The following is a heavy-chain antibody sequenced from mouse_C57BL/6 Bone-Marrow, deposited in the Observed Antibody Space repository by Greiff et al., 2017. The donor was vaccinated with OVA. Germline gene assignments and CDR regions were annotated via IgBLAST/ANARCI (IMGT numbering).Heavy chain of an antibody. CDR3: AREREYYGFDY. J-gene: IGHJ2*01. V-gene: IGHV3-1*01. D-gene: IGHD1-1*01. CDR1: GYSITSGYD. Sequence: DVKLQESGPGMVKPSQSLSLTCTVTGYSITSGYDWHWIRHFPGNKLEWMGYISYSGSTNYNPSLKSRISITHDTSKNHFFLKLNSVTTEDTATYYCAREREYYGFDYWGQGTTLTVSS. CDR2: ISYSGST.